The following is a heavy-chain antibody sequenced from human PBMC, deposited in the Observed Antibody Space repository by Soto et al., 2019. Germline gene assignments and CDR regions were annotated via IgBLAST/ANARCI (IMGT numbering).Heavy chain of an antibody. J-gene: IGHJ6*02. CDR1: GFTFSSYA. CDR3: ARDLTVTYYYYYGMDV. CDR2: IPYDGSNK. V-gene: IGHV3-30-3*01. Sequence: PGGSLRLSCAASGFTFSSYAMHWVRQAPGKGLEWVAVIPYDGSNKYYADSVKGRFTISRDNSKNTLYLQMNGLRAEDTAVYYCARDLTVTYYYYYGMDVWGQGTTVTVSS. D-gene: IGHD4-17*01.